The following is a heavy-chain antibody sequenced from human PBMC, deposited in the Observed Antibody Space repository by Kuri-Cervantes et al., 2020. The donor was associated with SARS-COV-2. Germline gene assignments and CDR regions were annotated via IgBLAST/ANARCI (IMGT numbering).Heavy chain of an antibody. CDR2: ISYDGSNK. CDR1: GFTFSSYA. J-gene: IGHJ4*02. V-gene: IGHV3-30-3*01. CDR3: ARQGGRAIYFDY. D-gene: IGHD6-25*01. Sequence: GGSLRLSCAASGFTFSSYAMHWVRQAPGKGPEWVAVISYDGSNKYYADSVKGRFTISRDNSKNTLYLQMNSLRAEDTAVYYCARQGGRAIYFDYWGQGTLVTVSS.